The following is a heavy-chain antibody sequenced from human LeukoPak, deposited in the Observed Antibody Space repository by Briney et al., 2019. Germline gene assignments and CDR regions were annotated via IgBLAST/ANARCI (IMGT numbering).Heavy chain of an antibody. CDR1: GFTFSGSA. D-gene: IGHD2-8*02. J-gene: IGHJ5*02. V-gene: IGHV3-73*01. CDR3: ARLVLWRGYNWFDP. CDR2: IRSKANSYAT. Sequence: GGSLRLSCAASGFTFSGSAMHWVRQASGKGLEWVGRIRSKANSYATAYAASGKGRFTISRDASKNTAYLQMNSLKTEDTAVYYCARLVLWRGYNWFDPWGQGTLVTASS.